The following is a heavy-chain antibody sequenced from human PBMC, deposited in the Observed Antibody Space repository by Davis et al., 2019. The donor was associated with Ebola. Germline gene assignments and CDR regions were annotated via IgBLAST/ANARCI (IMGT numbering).Heavy chain of an antibody. CDR1: GFTFSSYG. CDR2: VNSAGTYT. D-gene: IGHD4-23*01. CDR3: AQQLGDYGGNALRY. Sequence: PGGSLRLSCAASGFTFSSYGMSWVRQAPGRGLEWVSAVNSAGTYTYYADSVKGRFTIFRDTSTVYLQMDSLRAEDTAVYYCAQQLGDYGGNALRYWGQGTLVTVSS. V-gene: IGHV3-23*01. J-gene: IGHJ4*02.